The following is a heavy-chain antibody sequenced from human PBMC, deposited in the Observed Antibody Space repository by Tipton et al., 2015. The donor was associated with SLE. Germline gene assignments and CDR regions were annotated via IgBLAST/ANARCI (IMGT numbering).Heavy chain of an antibody. D-gene: IGHD3-22*01. CDR1: GGSFSGYY. CDR2: IFYSGST. V-gene: IGHV4-34*09. CDR3: ARGVPAIPDDRRGAFAI. Sequence: TLSLTCAVYGGSFSGYYWSWIRQPPGKGLEWIGYIFYSGSTYYDPSLKNRITISLETSRNQFSLRLTSVTAADTAVYYCARGVPAIPDDRRGAFAIWGPGTRVTVSS. J-gene: IGHJ3*02.